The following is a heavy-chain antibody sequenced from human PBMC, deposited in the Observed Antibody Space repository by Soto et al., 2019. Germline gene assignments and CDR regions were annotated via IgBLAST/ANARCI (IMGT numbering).Heavy chain of an antibody. CDR1: GFTFSSYA. Sequence: GGSLRLSCAASGFTFSSYAMIWVRQAPGKGLEWVSNINHDGSAKYYVDSVKGRFTISRDNAKNLLYLQMSSLRVEDTAVYYCAREYSGYETPRENDYWGQGTLVTVSS. V-gene: IGHV3-7*03. CDR2: INHDGSAK. J-gene: IGHJ4*02. D-gene: IGHD5-12*01. CDR3: AREYSGYETPRENDY.